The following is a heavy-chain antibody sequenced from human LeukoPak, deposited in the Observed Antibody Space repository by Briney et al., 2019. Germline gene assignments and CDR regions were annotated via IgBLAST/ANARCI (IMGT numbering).Heavy chain of an antibody. CDR1: GGSISSSSYY. D-gene: IGHD2-2*01. J-gene: IGHJ3*02. V-gene: IGHV4-39*01. CDR2: IYYSRST. Sequence: PSETLSLTCTVSGGSISSSSYYWGWIRQPPGKGLEWIGSIYYSRSTYYNPSLKSRVTISVDTSKNQFSLKLSSVTAADTAVYYCAITSYCSSTSCYRRVVGAFDIWGQGTMVTVSS. CDR3: AITSYCSSTSCYRRVVGAFDI.